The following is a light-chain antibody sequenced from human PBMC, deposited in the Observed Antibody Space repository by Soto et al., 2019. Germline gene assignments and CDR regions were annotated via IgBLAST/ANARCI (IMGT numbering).Light chain of an antibody. Sequence: EIVLTQSPGTLSLSPGERATLSCKASQSVASRNVAWYQQKSGQAPRLLIYGASSRAIHTPDRFSGSGSGTDFTLTSSGLEPEDFAVYYCQHFGNSLWTFGQGTKVDIK. V-gene: IGKV3-20*01. CDR3: QHFGNSLWT. CDR1: QSVASRN. J-gene: IGKJ1*01. CDR2: GAS.